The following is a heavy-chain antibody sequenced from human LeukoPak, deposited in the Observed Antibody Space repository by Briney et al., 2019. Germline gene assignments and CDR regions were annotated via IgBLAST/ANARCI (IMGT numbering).Heavy chain of an antibody. Sequence: PGRSLRLSCAASGFTFSSYGMHWVRQAPGKGLEWVAVIWYDGSNKYYADSVKGRFTISRDNSKNTLYLQMNSLRAEDTAVYYCAKRSSTVYYYYGMDVWGQGTTATVSS. CDR1: GFTFSSYG. V-gene: IGHV3-33*06. CDR3: AKRSSTVYYYYGMDV. CDR2: IWYDGSNK. J-gene: IGHJ6*02. D-gene: IGHD5/OR15-5a*01.